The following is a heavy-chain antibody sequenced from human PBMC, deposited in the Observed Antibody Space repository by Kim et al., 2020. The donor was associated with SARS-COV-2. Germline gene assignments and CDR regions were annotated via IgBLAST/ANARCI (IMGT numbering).Heavy chain of an antibody. CDR2: IDTNTGNP. J-gene: IGHJ4*02. CDR1: GYTFTDYA. D-gene: IGHD3-10*01. CDR3: ARGYFHGSGSYYRGDY. Sequence: ASVKVSCKASGYTFTDYALNWVRQAPGQGLECMGWIDTNTGNPTYVQAFIGRFVFSLDTSINTAYLQISSLKADDTAVYYCARGYFHGSGSYYRGDYWGQ. V-gene: IGHV7-4-1*02.